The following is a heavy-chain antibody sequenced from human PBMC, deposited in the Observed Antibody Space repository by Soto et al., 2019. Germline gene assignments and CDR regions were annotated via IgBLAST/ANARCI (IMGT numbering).Heavy chain of an antibody. CDR3: ASNSLYFDWFPDGGQAFDI. Sequence: SVNVSCKASGGTFSIYAISWVLQAPGQGLEWMGGIIPIFGTANYAQKFQGRVTITADESTSTAYMELSSLRSEDTAVYYCASNSLYFDWFPDGGQAFDIWGQGTMVTVSS. V-gene: IGHV1-69*13. CDR1: GGTFSIYA. CDR2: IIPIFGTA. J-gene: IGHJ3*02. D-gene: IGHD3-9*01.